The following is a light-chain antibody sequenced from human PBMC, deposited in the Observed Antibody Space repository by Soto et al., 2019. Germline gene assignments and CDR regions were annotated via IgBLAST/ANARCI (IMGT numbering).Light chain of an antibody. V-gene: IGKV2-28*01. CDR1: QSLLHSNGYNY. CDR2: LGS. Sequence: DIVMTQSPLSLPVTPGGPASISCRSSQSLLHSNGYNYLDWYLQKPGQSPQLLIYLGSNRASGVPDRFSGSGSGTDFTLKLSRVEAEDVGVYYCMQPLFGQGTKVEIK. CDR3: MQPL. J-gene: IGKJ2*01.